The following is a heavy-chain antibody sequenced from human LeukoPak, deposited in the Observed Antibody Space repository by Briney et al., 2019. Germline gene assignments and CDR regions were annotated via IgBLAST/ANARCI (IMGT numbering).Heavy chain of an antibody. J-gene: IGHJ4*02. CDR1: GFTFSSYW. CDR2: IRSKANNYAT. V-gene: IGHV3-73*01. CDR3: TSVVGATFDY. Sequence: PGGSLRLSCAASGFTFSSYWMHWVRQASGKGLEWVGRIRSKANNYATAYAASVQGRFTISRDDSKNTAYLQMNSLKTEDTALCYCTSVVGATFDYWGQGTLVTVSS. D-gene: IGHD1-26*01.